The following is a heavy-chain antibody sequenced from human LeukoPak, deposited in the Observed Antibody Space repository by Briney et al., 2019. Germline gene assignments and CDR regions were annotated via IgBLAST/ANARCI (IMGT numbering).Heavy chain of an antibody. CDR3: ARLKWELLIDY. D-gene: IGHD1-26*01. Sequence: GGSLRLSCAASGFTFSSYSMNWVRQAPGKGLEWVSYISSSSSTIYYADSVKGRFTISRDNAKNSLYLQMNSLRAEDTAVYYWARLKWELLIDYWGQGTLVTVSS. J-gene: IGHJ4*02. CDR2: ISSSSSTI. V-gene: IGHV3-48*01. CDR1: GFTFSSYS.